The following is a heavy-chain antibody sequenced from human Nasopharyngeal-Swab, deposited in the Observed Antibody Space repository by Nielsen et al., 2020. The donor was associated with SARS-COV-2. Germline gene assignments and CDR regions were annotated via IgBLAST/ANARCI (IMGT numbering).Heavy chain of an antibody. V-gene: IGHV3-53*01. Sequence: WIRQPPGKGLEWVSIIYNGGSTYYADSVKGRFTISRDNSKNTLYLQMNSLRAEDTAVYYCARVGGGSWGGGDAFDIWGQGTMVTVSS. CDR3: ARVGGGSWGGGDAFDI. J-gene: IGHJ3*02. CDR2: IYNGGST. D-gene: IGHD3-16*01.